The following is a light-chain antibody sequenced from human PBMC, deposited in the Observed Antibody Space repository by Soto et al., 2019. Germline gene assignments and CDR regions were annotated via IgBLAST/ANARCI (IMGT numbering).Light chain of an antibody. CDR2: K. CDR1: QSISGW. J-gene: IGKJ1*01. CDR3: QQYHTYS. Sequence: DIQMTQSPSTLSASVGDRVIITCRTSQSISGWMAWYQHKPGKAPNLLIYKTLKTGVPSRFSGSGSGTEFTLMISSLQPDDFATYYCQQYHTYSFGQGTTVEIK. V-gene: IGKV1-5*03.